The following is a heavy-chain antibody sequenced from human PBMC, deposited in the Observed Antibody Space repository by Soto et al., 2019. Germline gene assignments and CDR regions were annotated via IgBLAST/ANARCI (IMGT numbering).Heavy chain of an antibody. Sequence: QVQLVESGGGVVQPGRSLRLSCAASGFTFSSYGMHWVRQAPGKGLEWVAVISYDGSNKYYAYSVKGRFTISRDNSKNTLYLQMNSLRAEDTAVYYCAKEAPSYFDYWGQGTLVTVSS. CDR2: ISYDGSNK. J-gene: IGHJ4*02. CDR3: AKEAPSYFDY. V-gene: IGHV3-30*18. CDR1: GFTFSSYG.